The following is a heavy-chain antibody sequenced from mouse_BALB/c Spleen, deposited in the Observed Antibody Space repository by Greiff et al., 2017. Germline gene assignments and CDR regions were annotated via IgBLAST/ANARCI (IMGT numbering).Heavy chain of an antibody. V-gene: IGHV14-3*02. D-gene: IGHD1-1*01. CDR1: GFNIKDTY. CDR2: IEPANGNT. CDR3: ARYGSSPHFDY. J-gene: IGHJ2*01. Sequence: EVQLQQSGAELVKPGASVKLSCTASGFNIKDTYMHWVKQRPEQGLEWIGRIEPANGNTKYDPKFQGKATITADTSSNTAYLQLSSLTSEDTAVYYCARYGSSPHFDYWGQGTTLTVSS.